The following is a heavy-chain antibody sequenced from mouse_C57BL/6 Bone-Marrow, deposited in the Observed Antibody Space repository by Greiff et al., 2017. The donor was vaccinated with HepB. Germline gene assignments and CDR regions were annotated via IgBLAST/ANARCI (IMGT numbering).Heavy chain of an antibody. CDR1: GYTFTSYW. V-gene: IGHV1-69*01. CDR2: IDPSDSYT. CDR3: ARSTGAFEFAY. J-gene: IGHJ3*01. Sequence: VQLQESGAELVMPGASVKLSCKASGYTFTSYWMHWVKQRPGQGLEWIGEIDPSDSYTNYDQKFKGKSTLTVDKSSSTAYMQLSSLTSGDSAVYYCARSTGAFEFAYWGQETLVTVSA. D-gene: IGHD4-1*01.